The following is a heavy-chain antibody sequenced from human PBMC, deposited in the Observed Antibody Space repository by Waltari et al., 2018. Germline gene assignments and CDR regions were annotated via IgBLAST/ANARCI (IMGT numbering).Heavy chain of an antibody. J-gene: IGHJ4*02. Sequence: QVQLQESGPGLVKPSETLSLTCRVSGYSLRNGYYLAWIRQPPGKGLEWIGSIYQSGRNFYNLSLKSRVTISVDTSKNQFSRKLSSVTAADRAVYFCARLGGTYFPFDYWGQGALVTVSS. V-gene: IGHV4-38-2*02. CDR3: ARLGGTYFPFDY. CDR2: IYQSGRN. CDR1: GYSLRNGYY. D-gene: IGHD1-26*01.